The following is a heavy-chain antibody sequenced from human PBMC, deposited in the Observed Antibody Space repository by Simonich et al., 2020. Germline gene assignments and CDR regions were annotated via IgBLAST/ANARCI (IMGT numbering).Heavy chain of an antibody. CDR3: AKRSGVSITGTFDY. CDR2: ISGSGGST. D-gene: IGHD1-7*01. J-gene: IGHJ4*02. CDR1: GFTFSSYA. Sequence: QLLESGGGLVQPGGSLRLSCAASGFTFSSYAMSWVRQAPGKGLEVVSDISGSGGSTYYADSVKGRFTISRDNSKNTLYLQMNSLRAEDTAVYYCAKRSGVSITGTFDYWGQGTLVTVSS. V-gene: IGHV3-23*01.